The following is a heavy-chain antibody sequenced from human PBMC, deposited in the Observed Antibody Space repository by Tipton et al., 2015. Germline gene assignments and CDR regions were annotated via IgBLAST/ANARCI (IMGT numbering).Heavy chain of an antibody. CDR3: ARSRTNIVVVPADYGMDV. CDR2: IYHSGNT. Sequence: TLSLTCSVSGGSINSGDYHWTWIRQPPGKGLEWIGCIYHSGNTYYNASLRSRLTISVDTSTNQLSLKLASVTAADTAVYYCARSRTNIVVVPADYGMDVWGQGTTVTVSS. J-gene: IGHJ6*02. V-gene: IGHV4-30-4*01. D-gene: IGHD2-2*01. CDR1: GGSINSGDYH.